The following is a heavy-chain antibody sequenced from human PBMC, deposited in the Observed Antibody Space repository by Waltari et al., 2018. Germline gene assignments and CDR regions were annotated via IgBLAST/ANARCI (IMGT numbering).Heavy chain of an antibody. CDR3: ARQRDSGSYYAADAFDI. V-gene: IGHV1-69*12. J-gene: IGHJ3*02. CDR1: GGTFSSYA. D-gene: IGHD1-26*01. CDR2: IIPIFGAV. Sequence: QVQLVQSGAEVKKPGSSVKVSCKASGGTFSSYAITWGRQAPGQGLEWMGGIIPIFGAVNYAQKFQGRVTITADEPTSTAYMELSSLRPEDTAVYYCARQRDSGSYYAADAFDIWGQGTMVTVSS.